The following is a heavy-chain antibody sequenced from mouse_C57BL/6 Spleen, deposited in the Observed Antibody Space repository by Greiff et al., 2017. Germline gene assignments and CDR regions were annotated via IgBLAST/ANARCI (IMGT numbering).Heavy chain of an antibody. CDR2: ISNGGGST. CDR1: GFTFSDYY. CDR3: ARRGTTVVEGGYFDV. V-gene: IGHV5-12*01. J-gene: IGHJ1*03. D-gene: IGHD1-1*01. Sequence: DVQLVESGGGLVQPGGSLKLSCAASGFTFSDYYMYWVRQTPEKRLEWVAYISNGGGSTYYPDTVKGRFTISRDNAKNTLYLQMSRLKSEDTAMYYCARRGTTVVEGGYFDVWGTGTTVTVSS.